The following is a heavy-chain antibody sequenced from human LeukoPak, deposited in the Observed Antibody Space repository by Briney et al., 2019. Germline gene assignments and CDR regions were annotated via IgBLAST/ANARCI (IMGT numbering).Heavy chain of an antibody. Sequence: PSETLSLTCTVSGGSISSYYWSWIRQPSGKGLEWIGYIYYSGSTNYNPSLKSRVAISVDTSKNQFSLKLSSVTAADTAVYYCAGLHGSGSPNWFDPWGQGTLVTVSS. V-gene: IGHV4-59*01. CDR2: IYYSGST. J-gene: IGHJ5*02. CDR1: GGSISSYY. CDR3: AGLHGSGSPNWFDP. D-gene: IGHD3-10*01.